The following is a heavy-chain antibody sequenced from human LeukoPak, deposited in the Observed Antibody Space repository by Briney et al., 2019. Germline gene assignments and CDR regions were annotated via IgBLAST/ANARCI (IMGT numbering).Heavy chain of an antibody. Sequence: SETLSLTCTVSGGSISSSSYYWGWIRQPPGKGLEWIGSIYYSGSTYYNPSLKSRVTISVDTSKNQFSLKLSSVTAADTAVYYCARQWEMTTVTTVILGYFDIWGQGTMVTVSS. V-gene: IGHV4-39*01. D-gene: IGHD4-17*01. CDR1: GGSISSSSYY. CDR3: ARQWEMTTVTTVILGYFDI. CDR2: IYYSGST. J-gene: IGHJ3*02.